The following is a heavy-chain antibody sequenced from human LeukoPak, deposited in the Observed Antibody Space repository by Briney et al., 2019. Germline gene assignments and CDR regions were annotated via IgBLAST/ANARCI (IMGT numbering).Heavy chain of an antibody. D-gene: IGHD2-2*01. J-gene: IGHJ4*02. CDR3: ARYLYQLPDY. CDR1: GFTFSSYW. CDR2: INSDGSST. V-gene: IGHV3-74*01. Sequence: GGSLRLSCAASGFTFSSYWMHWVRPARGQGLVWVSRINSDGSSTSYADSVKGRFTIPRDNAKNTLYLQMNSLRAEDTALYYCARYLYQLPDYWGQGTLVTVSS.